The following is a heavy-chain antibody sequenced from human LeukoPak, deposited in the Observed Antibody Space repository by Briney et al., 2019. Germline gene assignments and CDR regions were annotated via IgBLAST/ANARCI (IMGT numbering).Heavy chain of an antibody. J-gene: IGHJ4*02. CDR2: FSGSGGPT. CDR1: GFTFTIYA. Sequence: PGGSLRLSCAASGFTFTIYAMAWVRQAPGKGLEWVSSFSGSGGPTSYADSVKGRFTISRDNSKNTVYLQMSSLRAEDTAIYYCAKDRGDWGYFFDYWGQGILVTVSS. D-gene: IGHD3-10*01. CDR3: AKDRGDWGYFFDY. V-gene: IGHV3-23*01.